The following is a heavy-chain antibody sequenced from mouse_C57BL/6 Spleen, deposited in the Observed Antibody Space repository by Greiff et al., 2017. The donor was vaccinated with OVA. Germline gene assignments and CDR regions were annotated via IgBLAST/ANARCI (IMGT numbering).Heavy chain of an antibody. CDR3: AGSDGYGNCRYFDV. D-gene: IGHD2-10*02. J-gene: IGHJ1*03. CDR2: IYPGGGDT. V-gene: IGHV1-80*01. Sequence: VQLQQSGAELVKPGASVKISCKASGYAFSSYWMNWVKQRPGKGLEWIGQIYPGGGDTNYNGKFKGKATLTADKSSSTAYMQLSSLTSEDSAVYFCAGSDGYGNCRYFDVWGTGTTVTVSA. CDR1: GYAFSSYW.